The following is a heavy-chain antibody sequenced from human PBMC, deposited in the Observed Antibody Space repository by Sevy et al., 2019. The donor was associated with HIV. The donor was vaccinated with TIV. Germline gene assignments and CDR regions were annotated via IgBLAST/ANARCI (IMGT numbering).Heavy chain of an antibody. D-gene: IGHD6-6*01. CDR1: GFSLSNYA. CDR2: KTGSAGVT. CDR3: AKGRIQSIGTLGPFDS. Sequence: GGSLRLSCAASGFSLSNYAMSWVRQAPGKGLEWISTKTGSAGVTYYADSVKGRFTISRDNSKNTLFLQMNSLRAEDTALYYCAKGRIQSIGTLGPFDSWGQGTLVTVSS. V-gene: IGHV3-23*01. J-gene: IGHJ4*02.